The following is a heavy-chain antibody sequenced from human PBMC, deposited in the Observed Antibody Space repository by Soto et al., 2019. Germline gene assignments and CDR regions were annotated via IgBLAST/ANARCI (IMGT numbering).Heavy chain of an antibody. D-gene: IGHD3-16*01. CDR3: ARRPCNVNNCYAVFGAFQF. CDR2: ISGSGDRT. CDR1: GFTFSAYD. J-gene: IGHJ3*01. Sequence: EVQLLESGGGLSQPGGSLRLSCAASGFTFSAYDINWVRQAPGKGLEWVSAISGSGDRTYYAESVRGRFTISRDNSKNTVYLQMSSLRAGDTAVYYCARRPCNVNNCYAVFGAFQFWGQGTVVTVSS. V-gene: IGHV3-23*01.